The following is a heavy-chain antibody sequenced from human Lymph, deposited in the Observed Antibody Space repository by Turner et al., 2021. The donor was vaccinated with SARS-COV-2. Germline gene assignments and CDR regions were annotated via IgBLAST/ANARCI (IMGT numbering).Heavy chain of an antibody. J-gene: IGHJ6*02. D-gene: IGHD2-2*01. V-gene: IGHV3-30-3*01. CDR1: GFTFSSYP. Sequence: QVQLVESGGGGAQPGSSMRLACAVTGFTFSSYPMHWVRQAPGKGLELVSVISYDGSNKYSAYSVKGRFTISRDKAKNTLYLQMHSLRAEDTAVYYCAREMPPQQYYVMDVWGQGTTVTVSS. CDR3: AREMPPQQYYVMDV. CDR2: ISYDGSNK.